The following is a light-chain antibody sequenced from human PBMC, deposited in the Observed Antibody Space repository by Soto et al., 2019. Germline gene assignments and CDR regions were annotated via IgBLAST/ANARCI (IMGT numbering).Light chain of an antibody. CDR1: QSISSN. CDR2: GAS. J-gene: IGKJ1*01. Sequence: DIMMTQSPVTLSVSPGERATLSCRASQSISSNLAWYQQKPGQAPRLVIYGASTRATGVPARFSGSGSGTDFTLTISSLQSEDFALYFCQQYNNWPRGTFGQGTKVDI. CDR3: QQYNNWPRGT. V-gene: IGKV3-15*01.